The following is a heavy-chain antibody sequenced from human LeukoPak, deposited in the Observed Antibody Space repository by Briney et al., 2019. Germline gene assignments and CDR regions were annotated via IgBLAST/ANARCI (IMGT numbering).Heavy chain of an antibody. J-gene: IGHJ3*02. CDR3: VRGGQGDGHSADEGFDI. Sequence: SQTLSLTCAISGDSVSSNSAAWNWIRQSPSRGLEWLGRTYYRSKWYNDYAVSVKSQITINPDASKNHFSLQLSSVTPEDTAVYYCVRGGQGDGHSADEGFDIWGQGTMVTVS. CDR2: TYYRSKWYN. V-gene: IGHV6-1*01. CDR1: GDSVSSNSAA. D-gene: IGHD5-18*01.